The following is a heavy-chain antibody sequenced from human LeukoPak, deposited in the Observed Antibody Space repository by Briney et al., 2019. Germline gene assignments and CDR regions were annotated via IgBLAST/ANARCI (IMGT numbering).Heavy chain of an antibody. V-gene: IGHV1-8*01. CDR1: GYTFTSYD. Sequence: ASVKVSCKASGYTFTSYDINWVRQATGQGLEWMGWMNPNSGNTGYAQKFQGRVTMTRNTSISTAYMELSSLRSEDTAVYYCARDELASHNWFDPWGQGTLVTVSS. D-gene: IGHD1-7*01. J-gene: IGHJ5*02. CDR2: MNPNSGNT. CDR3: ARDELASHNWFDP.